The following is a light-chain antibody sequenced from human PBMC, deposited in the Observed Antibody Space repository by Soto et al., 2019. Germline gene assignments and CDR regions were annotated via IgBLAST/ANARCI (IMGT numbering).Light chain of an antibody. J-gene: IGKJ1*01. Sequence: DIQMTQSPSSLSASVGDRVTITCQASQDISNYLNWYQQKPGKAPKLLIYDASNLETGVPSRFSGSGSGTEFTLTISSLQPDDFATYYCQQYNTYSTWTFGQGTK. V-gene: IGKV1-33*01. CDR3: QQYNTYSTWT. CDR1: QDISNY. CDR2: DAS.